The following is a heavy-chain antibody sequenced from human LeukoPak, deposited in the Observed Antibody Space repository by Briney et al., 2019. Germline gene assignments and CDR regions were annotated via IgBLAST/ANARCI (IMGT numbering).Heavy chain of an antibody. Sequence: GGSLRLSCAASGFTFSSYAMSWVRQAPGKGLEWVSAISGSGGSTYYADSVKGRFTISRDNSKNTLYLQMNTLRADDTAVYYCAKDHGSSDWYYFDYWGQGTLVTVSS. V-gene: IGHV3-23*01. CDR2: ISGSGGST. CDR3: AKDHGSSDWYYFDY. J-gene: IGHJ4*02. D-gene: IGHD6-13*01. CDR1: GFTFSSYA.